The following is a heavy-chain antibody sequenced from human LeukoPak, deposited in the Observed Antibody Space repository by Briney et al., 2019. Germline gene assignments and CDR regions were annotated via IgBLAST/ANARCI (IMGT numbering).Heavy chain of an antibody. CDR2: IWYDGSNK. CDR3: AKDQTTVLYYFDY. CDR1: GFTFSIYG. V-gene: IGHV3-33*06. J-gene: IGHJ4*02. Sequence: GGSLRLSCAASGFTFSIYGMHWVRQAPGKGLEWVAVIWYDGSNKYYADSVKGRFTISRDNSKNTLYLQMNSLRAEDTAVYYCAKDQTTVLYYFDYWGQGTLVTVSS. D-gene: IGHD4-11*01.